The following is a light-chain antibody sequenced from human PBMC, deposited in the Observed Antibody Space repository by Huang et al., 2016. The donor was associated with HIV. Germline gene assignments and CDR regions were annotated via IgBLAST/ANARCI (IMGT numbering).Light chain of an antibody. Sequence: VVMTQSPLSLPVTLGQPASISCRSSQSLVYSDGNTYLSWLQQRPGQSPRRLIYKVANRDSGVPDRFSGSGSGTDFTLKISRVEAEDVGIYYCMQGTHWPPWTFGQGTKVEIK. CDR3: MQGTHWPPWT. J-gene: IGKJ1*01. V-gene: IGKV2-30*01. CDR1: QSLVYSDGNTY. CDR2: KVA.